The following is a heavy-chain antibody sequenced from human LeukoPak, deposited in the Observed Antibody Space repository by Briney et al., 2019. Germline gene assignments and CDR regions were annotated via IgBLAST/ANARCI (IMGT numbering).Heavy chain of an antibody. V-gene: IGHV4-34*01. Sequence: SETLSLTCAVYGGSFSVYYWSWIRQPPGKGLEWIGEINHSGSTNYNPSLKSRVTISVDTSKNQFSLKLSSVTAADTAVYYCARATQGQWLVSWGQGTLVTVSS. D-gene: IGHD6-19*01. CDR1: GGSFSVYY. J-gene: IGHJ5*02. CDR3: ARATQGQWLVS. CDR2: INHSGST.